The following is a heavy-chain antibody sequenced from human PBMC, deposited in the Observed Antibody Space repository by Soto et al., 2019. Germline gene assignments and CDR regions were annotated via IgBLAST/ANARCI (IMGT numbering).Heavy chain of an antibody. CDR3: AKGYYDIDY. J-gene: IGHJ4*02. D-gene: IGHD3-22*01. CDR1: EFTFSNYA. Sequence: GGSLRLSCAASEFTFSNYAMTWVRQAPGRGLEWVSTISNSGDSTYYADSVKGRFTISRDNSKNTLYLQMNSLRAEDTAVYYCAKGYYDIDYWGQGTLVTVSS. CDR2: ISNSGDST. V-gene: IGHV3-23*01.